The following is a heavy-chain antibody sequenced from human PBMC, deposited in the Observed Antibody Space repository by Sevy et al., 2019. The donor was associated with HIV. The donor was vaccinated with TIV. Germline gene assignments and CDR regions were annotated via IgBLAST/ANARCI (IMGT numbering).Heavy chain of an antibody. CDR2: IKEDGSEK. CDR3: ARGGKYPGY. Sequence: GGSLRLSCAASGFIFSTYGMSWVRQAPGKGLEWVANIKEDGSEKCYVLSVKGRFTISRDNAKNSLYLQMSSLRAEDTAVYYCARGGKYPGYWGQGTLVTVSS. J-gene: IGHJ4*02. CDR1: GFIFSTYG. D-gene: IGHD1-26*01. V-gene: IGHV3-7*01.